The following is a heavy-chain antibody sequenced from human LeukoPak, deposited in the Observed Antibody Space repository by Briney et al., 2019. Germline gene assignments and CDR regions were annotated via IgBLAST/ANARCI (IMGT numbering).Heavy chain of an antibody. CDR2: IYYSGST. CDR1: GGSISSYY. J-gene: IGHJ4*02. V-gene: IGHV4-59*01. Sequence: SETLSLTCTVSGGSISSYYWSWIRRPPGKGLEWIGFIYYSGSTNYNPSLKSRVTISVDTSKNQFSLKLSSVTAADTAVYYCARVNYDSEGFDYWGQGTLVTVSS. D-gene: IGHD3-3*01. CDR3: ARVNYDSEGFDY.